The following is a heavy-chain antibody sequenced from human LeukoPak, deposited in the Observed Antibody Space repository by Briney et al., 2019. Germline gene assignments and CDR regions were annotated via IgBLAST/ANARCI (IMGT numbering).Heavy chain of an antibody. CDR1: GLTVSSEY. CDR3: ARLLPASRHYFDY. V-gene: IGHV3-53*01. CDR2: IYGAGAT. Sequence: GGSLRLSCAAYGLTVSSEYLAWVRQAPGKGLEWISVIYGAGATYYADSVQGRFTISRDTYSNALYLQMNSLRVEDTAVYHCARLLPASRHYFDYWGQGTLVTVSS. D-gene: IGHD2-15*01. J-gene: IGHJ4*02.